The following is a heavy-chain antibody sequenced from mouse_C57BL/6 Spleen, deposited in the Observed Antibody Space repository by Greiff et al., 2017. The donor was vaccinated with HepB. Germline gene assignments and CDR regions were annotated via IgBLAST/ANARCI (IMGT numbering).Heavy chain of an antibody. CDR1: GFTFSSYA. CDR3: SRDDYGNYEGYAMDY. V-gene: IGHV5-4*01. J-gene: IGHJ4*01. D-gene: IGHD2-1*01. CDR2: ISDGGSYT. Sequence: EVKLVESGGGLVKPGGSLKLSCAASGFTFSSYAMSWVRQTPEKRLEWVATISDGGSYTYYPDNVKGRFTISRDNAKNHLYLQMSHLKSEDTAMYYCSRDDYGNYEGYAMDYWGQGTSVTVSS.